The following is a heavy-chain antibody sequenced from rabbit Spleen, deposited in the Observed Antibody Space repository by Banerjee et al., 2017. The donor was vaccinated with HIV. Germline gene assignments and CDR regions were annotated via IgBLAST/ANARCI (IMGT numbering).Heavy chain of an antibody. CDR1: GFSFSSSDY. J-gene: IGHJ4*01. CDR3: AKEDVPNDVGNL. D-gene: IGHD4-2*01. V-gene: IGHV1S43*01. CDR2: INTGSGST. Sequence: QEQLVESGGDLVKPGASLTLTCTASGFSFSSSDYMCGVRQAPGKGLEWIGCINTGSGSTWYASWVNGRVTISRSTSLNTVTLQLNSLTGADTATYFCAKEDVPNDVGNLWGPGTLVTFS.